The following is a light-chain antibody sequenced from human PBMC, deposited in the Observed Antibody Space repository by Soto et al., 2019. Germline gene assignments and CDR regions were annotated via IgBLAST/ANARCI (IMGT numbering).Light chain of an antibody. CDR2: EVS. CDR1: SSDVGGYNY. Sequence: QSALTQPASVSGSPGQSIIISCTGTSSDVGGYNYVSWYQQHPGKAPKLMIYEVSNWPSGVSNRFSGSKSGNTASLTISGLQAEDEADYYCSSYTSSSTGVFGGGTKLTVL. CDR3: SSYTSSSTGV. J-gene: IGLJ3*02. V-gene: IGLV2-14*01.